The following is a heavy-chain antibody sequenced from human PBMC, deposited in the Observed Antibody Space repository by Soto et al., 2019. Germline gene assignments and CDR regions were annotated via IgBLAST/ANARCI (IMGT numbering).Heavy chain of an antibody. CDR2: ISGGGDAT. CDR1: GFTFINYA. Sequence: DVQLLESGGDSVQPGGSVRLSCAGSGFTFINYAMNWVRQAPGKGLEWVSTISGGGDATFFADSVRGRFTCSRDNSKNTVTLQMNSLGVDDTAVYYCARKVVGSTSRPDYWYFDLWGRGTLVTVSS. CDR3: ARKVVGSTSRPDYWYFDL. D-gene: IGHD2-21*01. V-gene: IGHV3-23*01. J-gene: IGHJ2*01.